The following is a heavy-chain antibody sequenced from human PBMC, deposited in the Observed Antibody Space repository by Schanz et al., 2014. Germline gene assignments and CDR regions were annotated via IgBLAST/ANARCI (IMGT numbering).Heavy chain of an antibody. D-gene: IGHD6-19*01. Sequence: EVQLLESGGGLVQPGGSLRLSCAASGFTFSSNAMCWVRQAPGKGLEWVSTITSSGGGTYYADSVKGRFTISRDNSKNTLYLQMNSLRVEDTAVYYCARDLISSGWYGWGQGTLVTVSS. J-gene: IGHJ4*02. V-gene: IGHV3-23*01. CDR1: GFTFSSNA. CDR3: ARDLISSGWYG. CDR2: ITSSGGGT.